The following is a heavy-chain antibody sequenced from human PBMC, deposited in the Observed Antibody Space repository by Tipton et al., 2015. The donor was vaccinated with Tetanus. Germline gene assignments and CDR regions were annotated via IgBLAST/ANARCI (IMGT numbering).Heavy chain of an antibody. CDR1: GYTFTSYG. V-gene: IGHV1-18*01. CDR3: ARDTAVAGGPHSSIDAFDI. D-gene: IGHD6-19*01. Sequence: QVQLVQFGAEVKRPGASVKVSCKASGYTFTSYGISWVRQAPGQGLEWMGWISAYNGNTNYAQKLQGRVTMTTDTSTSTAYMELRSRRSDDTAVYYCARDTAVAGGPHSSIDAFDIWGQGTMVTVSS. J-gene: IGHJ3*02. CDR2: ISAYNGNT.